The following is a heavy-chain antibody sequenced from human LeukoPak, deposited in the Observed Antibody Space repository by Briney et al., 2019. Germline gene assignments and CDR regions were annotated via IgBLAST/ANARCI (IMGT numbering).Heavy chain of an antibody. V-gene: IGHV1-69*04. Sequence: GASVKVSCKASGGTFSSYAISWVRQAPGQGLEWMGRIIPILGIANYAQKFQGRVTITADKSTSTAYMELSSLRSEDTAVYYCAATKGYYYDSSGYYYGLDYGMDVWGQGTTVTVSS. CDR2: IIPILGIA. CDR1: GGTFSSYA. D-gene: IGHD3-22*01. J-gene: IGHJ6*02. CDR3: AATKGYYYDSSGYYYGLDYGMDV.